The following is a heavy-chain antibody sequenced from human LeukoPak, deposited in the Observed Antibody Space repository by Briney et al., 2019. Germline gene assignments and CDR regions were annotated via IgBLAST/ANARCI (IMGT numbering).Heavy chain of an antibody. CDR1: GFTFSSYA. J-gene: IGHJ4*02. CDR3: ARRRDFWSGSRGSFDY. D-gene: IGHD3-3*01. V-gene: IGHV3-30-3*01. CDR2: ISYDGSNK. Sequence: GRSLRLSCAASGFTFSSYAMHWVRQAPGKGLEWVAVISYDGSNKYYADSVKGRFTISRDNSKNTLYLQMNSLRAEDTAVYYCARRRDFWSGSRGSFDYWGQGTLVTVSS.